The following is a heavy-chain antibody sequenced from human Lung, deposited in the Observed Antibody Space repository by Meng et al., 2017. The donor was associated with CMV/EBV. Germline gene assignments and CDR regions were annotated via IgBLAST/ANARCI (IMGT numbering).Heavy chain of an antibody. CDR1: GGSISSSNL. CDR2: IYHSGST. D-gene: IGHD2-21*02. CDR3: ARIERRRILKYCGSDCSTTDY. J-gene: IGHJ4*02. Sequence: QVQLQESGPGLVKPSGTLSLTCAVSGGSISSSNLWTWVRQGPGKGLEWIGEIYHSGSTNYNPSLKSRVTISVDKFKNQFSLKLGSVTAADTAVYYCARIERRRILKYCGSDCSTTDYWGQGTLVTVSS. V-gene: IGHV4-4*02.